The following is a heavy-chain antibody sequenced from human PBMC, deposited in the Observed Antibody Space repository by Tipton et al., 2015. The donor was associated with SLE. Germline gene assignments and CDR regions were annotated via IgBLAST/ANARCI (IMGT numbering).Heavy chain of an antibody. CDR1: GGSISSSSYY. V-gene: IGHV4-39*07. D-gene: IGHD4-17*01. CDR2: IYYSGRT. Sequence: TLSLTCTVSGGSISSSSYYWGWVRQPPGKGLEWIGSIYYSGRTYYNPSLKSRVTISVDTSKNQFSLKLISVTAADTAVYYCARPYGVGTGVLFDYWGQGTLVTVSS. J-gene: IGHJ4*02. CDR3: ARPYGVGTGVLFDY.